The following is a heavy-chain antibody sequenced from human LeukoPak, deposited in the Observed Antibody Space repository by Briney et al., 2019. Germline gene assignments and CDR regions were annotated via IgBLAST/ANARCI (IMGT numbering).Heavy chain of an antibody. CDR3: ARDQLWFGELSTFDP. CDR2: IYSGGST. J-gene: IGHJ5*02. V-gene: IGHV3-53*01. Sequence: PGGSLRLSCAASGFTVSSNYMSWVRQAPGKGLEWVSVIYSGGSTYYADFVKGRLTMSRDNSKNTLYLQRNSLRAEDTAVYYCARDQLWFGELSTFDPWGQGTLVTVSS. D-gene: IGHD3-10*01. CDR1: GFTVSSNY.